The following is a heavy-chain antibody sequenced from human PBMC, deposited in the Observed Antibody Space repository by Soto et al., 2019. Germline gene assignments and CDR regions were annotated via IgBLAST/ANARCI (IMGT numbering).Heavy chain of an antibody. V-gene: IGHV3-30*18. CDR3: AKDVIAAAGTGGMDV. J-gene: IGHJ6*02. Sequence: GGSLRLSCAASGFTFSSYGMHWVRQAPGKGLEWVAVISYDGSNKYYADSVKGRFTISRDNSKNTLYLQMNSLRAEDTAAYYCAKDVIAAAGTGGMDVWGQGTTVTVSS. CDR2: ISYDGSNK. CDR1: GFTFSSYG. D-gene: IGHD6-13*01.